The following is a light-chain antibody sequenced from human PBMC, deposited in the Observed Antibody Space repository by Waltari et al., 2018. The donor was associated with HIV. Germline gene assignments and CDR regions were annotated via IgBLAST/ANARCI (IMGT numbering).Light chain of an antibody. J-gene: IGLJ3*02. Sequence: QSVLTQPPSASGTPGQRVTLSCSGNSSNFGTTTVIWYQQLPGAAPKLLLYGHLQRPSGVPDRFSGSKSATSASLVISDLHSDDEGTYYCEAWDDSVTGPVFGGGTKLTVL. CDR1: SSNFGTTT. CDR3: EAWDDSVTGPV. CDR2: GHL. V-gene: IGLV1-44*01.